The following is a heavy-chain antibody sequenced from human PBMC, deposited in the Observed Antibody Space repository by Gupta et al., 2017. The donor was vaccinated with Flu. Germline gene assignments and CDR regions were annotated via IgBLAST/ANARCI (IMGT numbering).Heavy chain of an antibody. CDR3: ARDNSGYDY. CDR2: IYSGGST. CDR1: NY. V-gene: IGHV3-53*01. J-gene: IGHJ4*02. D-gene: IGHD5-12*01. Sequence: NYMSWVRQAPGKGLEWVSVIYSGGSTYYADSVKGRFTISRDNSKNTLYLQMNSLRVEDTAVYYCARDNSGYDYWGQGTQVTVSS.